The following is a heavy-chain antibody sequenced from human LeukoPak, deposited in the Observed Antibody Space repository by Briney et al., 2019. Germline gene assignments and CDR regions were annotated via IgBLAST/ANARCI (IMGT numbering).Heavy chain of an antibody. CDR2: ISTTNSYI. D-gene: IGHD3-10*02. J-gene: IGHJ6*04. CDR3: AELGITMIGGV. V-gene: IGHV3-21*01. CDR1: GFTFSAYN. Sequence: PGGSLRLSCVVSGFTFSAYNMNWVRQVPGKGLEWVSSISTTNSYIYYADSVTGRFTISRDNAKNSLYLQMNSLRAEDTAVYYCAELGITMIGGVWGKGTTVTISS.